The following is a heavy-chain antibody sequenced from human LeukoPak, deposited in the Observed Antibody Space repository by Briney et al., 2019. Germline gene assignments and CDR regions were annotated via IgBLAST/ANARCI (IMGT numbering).Heavy chain of an antibody. CDR3: VSWSSDWYNMNY. Sequence: GGSLRLSCAASGFTFTSYYMSWLRQAPGKGLEWAAHISPDGSDKYYVDSVKGRFTISRDSAKNSLYLQMNSLRAEDTAVYYCVSWSSDWYNMNYWGQGTLVTVSS. CDR2: ISPDGSDK. V-gene: IGHV3-7*01. J-gene: IGHJ4*02. D-gene: IGHD6-19*01. CDR1: GFTFTSYY.